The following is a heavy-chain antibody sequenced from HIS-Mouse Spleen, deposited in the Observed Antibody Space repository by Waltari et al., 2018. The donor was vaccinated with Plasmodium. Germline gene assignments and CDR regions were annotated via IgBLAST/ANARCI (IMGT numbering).Heavy chain of an antibody. CDR3: ARGVGYSSSWYWFDP. J-gene: IGHJ5*02. Sequence: QVQLQESGPGLVKPSETLSLTCTVSGYSISSGYYWGWIRQPPGKGLEWIGSIYHSGSTDSNPSLKSRVTISVDTSKNQFSLKLSSVTAADTAVYYCARGVGYSSSWYWFDPWGQGTLVTVSS. CDR1: GYSISSGYY. V-gene: IGHV4-38-2*02. CDR2: IYHSGST. D-gene: IGHD6-13*01.